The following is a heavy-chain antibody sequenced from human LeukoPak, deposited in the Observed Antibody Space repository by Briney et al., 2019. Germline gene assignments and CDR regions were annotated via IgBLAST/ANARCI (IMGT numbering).Heavy chain of an antibody. CDR3: ARGVRQQLVQYYFDY. Sequence: ASVKVSCKASGYTFTGYYMHWVRQAPGQGLEWMGWINPNSGGTNYAQKFQGRVTMTRDTPISTAYMELSSLRSEDTAVYYCARGVRQQLVQYYFDYWGQGTLVTVSS. CDR2: INPNSGGT. CDR1: GYTFTGYY. D-gene: IGHD6-13*01. V-gene: IGHV1-2*02. J-gene: IGHJ4*02.